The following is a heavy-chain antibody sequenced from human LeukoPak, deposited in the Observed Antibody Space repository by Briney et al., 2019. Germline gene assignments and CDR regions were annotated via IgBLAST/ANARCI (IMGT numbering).Heavy chain of an antibody. J-gene: IGHJ4*02. V-gene: IGHV1-69*04. D-gene: IGHD4-17*01. CDR1: GGTFSSYA. CDR3: ARAATVTDFGSFDY. CDR2: IVPVLRVL. Sequence: SVKVSCKASGGTFSSYAITWVRQAPGQGLECLGRIVPVLRVLHYAQKFQGRVTITADKSTNTAYMELTGLTYEDTAVYYCARAATVTDFGSFDYWGQGTLVTVSS.